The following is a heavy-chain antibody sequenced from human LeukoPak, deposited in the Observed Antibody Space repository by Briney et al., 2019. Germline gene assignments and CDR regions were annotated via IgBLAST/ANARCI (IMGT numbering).Heavy chain of an antibody. Sequence: SETLSLTCAVYGGSFSGYYWSWIRQPPGKGLEWIGEINHSGSTNYNPSLKSRVTISVDTSKNQFSLKLSSVTAADTAVYYCARVPRLSRGSSTSGYYFDYWGQGTLVTVSS. D-gene: IGHD2-2*01. V-gene: IGHV4-34*01. CDR2: INHSGST. J-gene: IGHJ4*02. CDR1: GGSFSGYY. CDR3: ARVPRLSRGSSTSGYYFDY.